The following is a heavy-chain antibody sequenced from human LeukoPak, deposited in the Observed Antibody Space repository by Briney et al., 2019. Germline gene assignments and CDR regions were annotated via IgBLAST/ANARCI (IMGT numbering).Heavy chain of an antibody. Sequence: ASETLSLTCTVSGGSISNYYWNWIRQSPGKGLEWIGYILSSGSTHHNPSLTSRIALSVDTSRNRFSLKLTSVTAADTAVYYCARRMISELSIDEGNWLDPWGQGTLVTVSS. CDR1: GGSISNYY. D-gene: IGHD3-22*01. V-gene: IGHV4-4*09. CDR2: ILSSGST. CDR3: ARRMISELSIDEGNWLDP. J-gene: IGHJ5*02.